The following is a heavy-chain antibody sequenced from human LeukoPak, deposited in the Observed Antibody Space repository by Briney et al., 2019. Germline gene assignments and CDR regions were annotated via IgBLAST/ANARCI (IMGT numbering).Heavy chain of an antibody. Sequence: ASVKVSCKASGGTFSSYAISWVRQAPGQGLEWMGRIIPIFGTANYAQKFQGRVTITTDEPTSTAYMELSSLRSEDTAVYYCARDEMATIPLGYWGQGTLVTVSS. V-gene: IGHV1-69*05. CDR1: GGTFSSYA. D-gene: IGHD5-24*01. J-gene: IGHJ4*02. CDR2: IIPIFGTA. CDR3: ARDEMATIPLGY.